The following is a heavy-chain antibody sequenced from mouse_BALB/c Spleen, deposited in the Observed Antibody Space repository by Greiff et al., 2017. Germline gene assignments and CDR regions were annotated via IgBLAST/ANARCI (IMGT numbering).Heavy chain of an antibody. J-gene: IGHJ3*01. Sequence: VKLVESGPGLVAPSQSLSITCTVSGFSLTGYGVNWVRQPPGKGLEWLGMIWGDGSTDYNSALKSRLSISKDNSKSQVFLKRNSLQTDDTARYYCARSYYCDSRRFAYWGQGTRVTVAA. D-gene: IGHD2-13*01. CDR3: ARSYYCDSRRFAY. CDR2: IWGDGST. CDR1: GFSLTGYG. V-gene: IGHV2-6-7*01.